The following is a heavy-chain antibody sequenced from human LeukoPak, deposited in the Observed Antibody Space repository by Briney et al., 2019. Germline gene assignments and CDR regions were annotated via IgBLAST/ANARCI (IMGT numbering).Heavy chain of an antibody. Sequence: SETLSLTCTVSGGSITSSSYYWGWIRQPPGNGLEWIGSIYYSGSTYYNPPLKGRVTISVDTSKNQFSLKLSYVTAADTAVYYCTRDNSVEVSTMIIFDYWGQGTLVTVSS. CDR1: GGSITSSSYY. CDR2: IYYSGST. V-gene: IGHV4-39*07. D-gene: IGHD3-16*01. CDR3: TRDNSVEVSTMIIFDY. J-gene: IGHJ4*02.